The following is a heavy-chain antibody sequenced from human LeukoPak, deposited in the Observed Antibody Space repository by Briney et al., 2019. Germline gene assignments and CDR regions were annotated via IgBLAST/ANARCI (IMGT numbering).Heavy chain of an antibody. Sequence: ASVKVSCKASGYDFTSVGITWVRRAPGQGLEWMGWISPYNGNTRYAQKFQGRVAMTTDTSTTTAYMGLRGLSFNDTAVYYCARAGPGSGWYFDYWGQGTLVTVSS. CDR3: ARAGPGSGWYFDY. CDR2: ISPYNGNT. CDR1: GYDFTSVG. V-gene: IGHV1-18*01. D-gene: IGHD6-19*01. J-gene: IGHJ4*02.